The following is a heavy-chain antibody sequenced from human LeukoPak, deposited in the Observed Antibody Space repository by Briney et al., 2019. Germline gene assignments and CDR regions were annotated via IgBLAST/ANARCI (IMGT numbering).Heavy chain of an antibody. CDR3: AQKAPFSPGYSQH. D-gene: IGHD2/OR15-2a*01. CDR2: IYHSGTT. V-gene: IGHV4-59*01. CDR1: GGSITSYY. Sequence: SETLSLTCTVSGGSITSYYWTWIRQPPGKGLEWIGYIYHSGTTNYNPSLKSRVTISVDTSKNQFYLKLSSVTAADTAVYYCAQKAPFSPGYSQHWGQGTLVTVSS. J-gene: IGHJ1*01.